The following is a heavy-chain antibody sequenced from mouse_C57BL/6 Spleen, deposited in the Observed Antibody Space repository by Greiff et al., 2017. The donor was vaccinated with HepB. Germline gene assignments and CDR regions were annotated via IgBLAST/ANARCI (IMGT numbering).Heavy chain of an antibody. D-gene: IGHD4-1*01. J-gene: IGHJ2*01. CDR1: GYTFTSYW. Sequence: VQLQQPGAELVKPGASVKLSCKASGYTFTSYWMHWVKQRPGHGLEWIGMFHPNSGSTNYNEKFKSKATLTVDKSSSTAYMQLSSLTSEDSAVYYCARSRAGTGDYFDYWGQGTTLTDSS. CDR3: ARSRAGTGDYFDY. CDR2: FHPNSGST. V-gene: IGHV1-64*01.